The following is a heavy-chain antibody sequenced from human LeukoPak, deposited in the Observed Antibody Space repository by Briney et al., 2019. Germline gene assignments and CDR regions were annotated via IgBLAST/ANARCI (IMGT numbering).Heavy chain of an antibody. J-gene: IGHJ4*02. D-gene: IGHD5-24*01. CDR2: IWYDGSNK. CDR1: GFTFSCYG. Sequence: GRSLRLSCAASGFTFSCYGMHWVRQAPGKGLEWVAVIWYDGSNKYYADSVKGRFTISRDNSKNTLYLQMNSPRAEDTAVYYCARARMATIFLDYWGQGTLVTVSS. V-gene: IGHV3-33*01. CDR3: ARARMATIFLDY.